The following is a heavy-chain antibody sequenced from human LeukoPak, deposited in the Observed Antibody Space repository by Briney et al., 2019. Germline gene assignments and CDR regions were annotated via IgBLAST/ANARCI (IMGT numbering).Heavy chain of an antibody. J-gene: IGHJ6*02. V-gene: IGHV4-39*07. CDR3: AGVPYGSGSYYYHGMDV. CDR2: IYYSGST. Sequence: LETLSLTCTVSGGSISSSSYHWGWIRQPPGKGLEWIGSIYYSGSTYYNPSLKSRVTMSVDTSKNQFSLKLTFVTAADTAVYYCAGVPYGSGSYYYHGMDVWGQGTTVTVSS. D-gene: IGHD3-10*01. CDR1: GGSISSSSYH.